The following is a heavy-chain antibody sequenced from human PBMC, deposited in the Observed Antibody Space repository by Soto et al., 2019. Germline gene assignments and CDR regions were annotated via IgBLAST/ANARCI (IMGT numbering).Heavy chain of an antibody. J-gene: IGHJ6*02. D-gene: IGHD6-13*01. V-gene: IGHV5-51*01. Sequence: PGESLKISCKGSGYSFTSYWIGWVRQMPGKGLEWMGIIYPGDSDTRYSPSFQGQVTISADKSISTAYLQWSSLKASDTAMYYCARHEVAAADTGYYYGMDVRAQRTTVTGSS. CDR3: ARHEVAAADTGYYYGMDV. CDR2: IYPGDSDT. CDR1: GYSFTSYW.